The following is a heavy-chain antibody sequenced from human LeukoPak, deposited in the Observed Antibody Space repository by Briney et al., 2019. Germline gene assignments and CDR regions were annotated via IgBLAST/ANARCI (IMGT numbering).Heavy chain of an antibody. J-gene: IGHJ4*02. Sequence: SETLSLTCAVHGGSFSGYYWSWIRQPPGKGLEWIGEINHSGSTNYNPSLKSRVTISVDTSKNQFSLKLSSVPAADTAVYYCASSTSYYYDSGAYWGQGTLVTVPS. V-gene: IGHV4-34*01. D-gene: IGHD3-22*01. CDR1: GGSFSGYY. CDR2: INHSGST. CDR3: ASSTSYYYDSGAY.